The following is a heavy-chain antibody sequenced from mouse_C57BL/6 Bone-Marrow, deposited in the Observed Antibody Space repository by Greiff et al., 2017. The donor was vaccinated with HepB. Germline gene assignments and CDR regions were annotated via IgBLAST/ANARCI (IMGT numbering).Heavy chain of an antibody. V-gene: IGHV5-17*01. D-gene: IGHD2-2*01. J-gene: IGHJ4*01. CDR3: ARRRGYDDYAMDY. Sequence: EVQLQQSGGGLVKPGGSLKLSCAASGFTFSDYGMHWVRQAPEKGLEWVAYISSGSSTIYYADTVKGRFTISRDNAKNTLFLQMTSLRSEDTAMYYCARRRGYDDYAMDYWGQGTSVTVSS. CDR2: ISSGSSTI. CDR1: GFTFSDYG.